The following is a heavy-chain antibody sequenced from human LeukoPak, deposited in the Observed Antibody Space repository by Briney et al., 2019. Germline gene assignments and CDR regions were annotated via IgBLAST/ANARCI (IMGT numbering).Heavy chain of an antibody. J-gene: IGHJ4*02. V-gene: IGHV5-51*01. D-gene: IGHD3-10*01. Sequence: GESLKISCKGPGYSFTSYWIGWVRQMPGKGLEWMGIIYPGDSDTRYSPSFQGQVTISADKSISTAYLQWSSLKASDTAMYYCARAPTKGIVLLWFGEFDYWGQGTLVTVSS. CDR2: IYPGDSDT. CDR3: ARAPTKGIVLLWFGEFDY. CDR1: GYSFTSYW.